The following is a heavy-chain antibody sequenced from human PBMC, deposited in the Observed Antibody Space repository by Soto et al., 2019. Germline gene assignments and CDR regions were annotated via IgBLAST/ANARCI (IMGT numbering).Heavy chain of an antibody. Sequence: GGSLRLSCAASGFTFSSYGMHWVRQAPGKGLEWVAVIWYDGSNKYYADSVKGRFTISRDNSKNTLYLQMNSLRAEDTAVYYCARDHQQLVRVGDYYYGMDVWGQGTTVTVSS. CDR2: IWYDGSNK. CDR1: GFTFSSYG. J-gene: IGHJ6*02. CDR3: ARDHQQLVRVGDYYYGMDV. V-gene: IGHV3-33*01. D-gene: IGHD6-13*01.